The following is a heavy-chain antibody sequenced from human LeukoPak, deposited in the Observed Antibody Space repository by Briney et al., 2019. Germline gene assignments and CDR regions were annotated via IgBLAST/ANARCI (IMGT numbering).Heavy chain of an antibody. Sequence: SETLSLTCTVSGGSISSYYWSWIRQPAGKGLEWIGRIYTSGSTNYNPSLKSRVTISVDTSKNQFSLKLSSVTAADTAVYYCARDGSIAVAGHFDLWGRGTLVTVSS. CDR2: IYTSGST. CDR1: GGSISSYY. V-gene: IGHV4-4*07. CDR3: ARDGSIAVAGHFDL. J-gene: IGHJ2*01. D-gene: IGHD6-19*01.